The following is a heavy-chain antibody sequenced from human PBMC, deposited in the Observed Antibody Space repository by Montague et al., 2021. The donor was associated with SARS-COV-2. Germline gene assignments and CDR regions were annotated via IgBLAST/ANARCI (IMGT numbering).Heavy chain of an antibody. CDR3: ARFRIWNHLYGMDV. Sequence: SETLSLTCSVSGGSFSPYYRTWIRQTPGQGLELICNVSHTGSTNYNPSLHSGVSMFVDSSKRQFSLELSSVTAADTAIYYCARFRIWNHLYGMDVWGQGTTVIVSS. D-gene: IGHD2/OR15-2a*01. V-gene: IGHV4-59*12. CDR2: VSHTGST. J-gene: IGHJ6*02. CDR1: GGSFSPYY.